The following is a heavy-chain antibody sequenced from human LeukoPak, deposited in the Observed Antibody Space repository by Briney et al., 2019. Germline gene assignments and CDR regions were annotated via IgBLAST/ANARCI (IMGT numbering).Heavy chain of an antibody. CDR2: IDPNNGTT. D-gene: IGHD6-19*01. V-gene: IGHV1-2*02. Sequence: ASVKVSCKASGYIFTGYFIHWVRQAPGQGLEWMGWIDPNNGTTNYAQRFQGRLTMTRETSISTGYMELSSLTSDDTAVYYCAIPGSGWSGQWNFFESWGQGTVVTVSS. J-gene: IGHJ4*02. CDR1: GYIFTGYF. CDR3: AIPGSGWSGQWNFFES.